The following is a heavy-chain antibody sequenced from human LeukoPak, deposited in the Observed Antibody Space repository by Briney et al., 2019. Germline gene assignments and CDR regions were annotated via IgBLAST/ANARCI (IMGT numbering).Heavy chain of an antibody. CDR2: ISSGSSAI. Sequence: GGSLRLSCTTSGFTFTTYSMTWVRQAPGKGLEWVSIISSGSSAIFSADALKGRFTISRDDAKNLLYLDMNSLRAEDTAVYYCARGHTAVTRHFDFWGQGTLVTVSS. CDR3: ARGHTAVTRHFDF. D-gene: IGHD4-17*01. CDR1: GFTFTTYS. V-gene: IGHV3-21*01. J-gene: IGHJ4*02.